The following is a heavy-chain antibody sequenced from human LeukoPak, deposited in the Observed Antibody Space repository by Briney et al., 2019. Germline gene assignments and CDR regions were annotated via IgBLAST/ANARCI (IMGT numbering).Heavy chain of an antibody. CDR3: ARQFRDHDYTADYFDS. CDR1: GGSIIGYY. CDR2: IYYSGTT. Sequence: PSETLSLTRSVSGGSIIGYYWSWIRQAPGKGLEWIGYIYYSGTTHYNPSLKSRVTISVVTSKNQLSLKLSFVTAADTAVYYCARQFRDHDYTADYFDSWGQGALVTVSS. J-gene: IGHJ4*02. V-gene: IGHV4-59*01. D-gene: IGHD4-11*01.